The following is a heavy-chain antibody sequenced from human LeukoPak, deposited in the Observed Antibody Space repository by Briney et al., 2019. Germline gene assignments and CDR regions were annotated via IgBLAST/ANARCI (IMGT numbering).Heavy chain of an antibody. V-gene: IGHV3-11*06. Sequence: GGSLRLSCAASGFTFSDYYMSWIRQAPGKGLEWVSYISSSSSYTNYADSVKGRFTISRDNAKNSLYLQMNSLRAEDTAVYYCARDGWFGELLQTGGFLDYWGQGTLVTVSS. J-gene: IGHJ4*02. CDR1: GFTFSDYY. CDR3: ARDGWFGELLQTGGFLDY. CDR2: ISSSSSYT. D-gene: IGHD3-10*01.